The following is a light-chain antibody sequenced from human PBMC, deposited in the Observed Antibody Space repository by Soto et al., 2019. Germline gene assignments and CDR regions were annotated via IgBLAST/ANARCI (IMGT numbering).Light chain of an antibody. Sequence: DIQMTQSPSSVSASVGDRVTITCRASQDISSWLAWYQQKPGKAPQLLIYSASSLHSGVPSRFRGSGSGTDFPLTLSSLQPEDFATYYCQQANSFPITFGQGTRLDIK. J-gene: IGKJ5*01. CDR2: SAS. CDR1: QDISSW. V-gene: IGKV1-12*01. CDR3: QQANSFPIT.